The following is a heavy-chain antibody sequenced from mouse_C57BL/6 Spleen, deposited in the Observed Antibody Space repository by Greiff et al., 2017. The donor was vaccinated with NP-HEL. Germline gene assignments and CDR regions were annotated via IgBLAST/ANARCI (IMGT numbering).Heavy chain of an antibody. J-gene: IGHJ4*01. D-gene: IGHD1-1*01. V-gene: IGHV5-2*01. CDR1: EYEFPSHD. CDR3: ARQDYGGAMDY. Sequence: EVKLMESGGGLVQPGESLKLSCESNEYEFPSHDMSWVRKTPEKRLELVAAINSDGGSTYYPDTMERRFIISRDNTKKTLYLQMSSLRSEDTAVYYCARQDYGGAMDYWGQGTSVTVSS. CDR2: INSDGGST.